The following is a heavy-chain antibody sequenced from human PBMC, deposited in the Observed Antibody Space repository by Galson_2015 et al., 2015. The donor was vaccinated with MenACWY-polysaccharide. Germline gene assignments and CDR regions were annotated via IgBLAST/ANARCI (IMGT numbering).Heavy chain of an antibody. D-gene: IGHD5-18*01. J-gene: IGHJ6*02. V-gene: IGHV4-4*02. Sequence: SETLSLTCAVSGGSISSSNWWSWVRQPPGKGLEWIGEIYHSGSTNYNSSLKSRVTISVDKSKNQFSLKLSSVTAADTAVYYCARVSFVDTANYSYYGMDVWGQGPTVPVSS. CDR2: IYHSGST. CDR3: ARVSFVDTANYSYYGMDV. CDR1: GGSISSSNW.